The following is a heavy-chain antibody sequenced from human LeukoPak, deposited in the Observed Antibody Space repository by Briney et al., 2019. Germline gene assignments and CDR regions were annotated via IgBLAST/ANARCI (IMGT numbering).Heavy chain of an antibody. CDR1: GGSISSYY. J-gene: IGHJ4*02. V-gene: IGHV4-59*01. CDR2: IYYSGST. Sequence: SETQSLTCTVSGGSISSYYWSWIRQPPGKGLEWIGYIYYSGSTNYNPSLKSRVTISVDTSKNQFSLKLSSVTAADTAVYYCARGVDFWSGYLGSWGQGTLVTVSS. D-gene: IGHD3-3*01. CDR3: ARGVDFWSGYLGS.